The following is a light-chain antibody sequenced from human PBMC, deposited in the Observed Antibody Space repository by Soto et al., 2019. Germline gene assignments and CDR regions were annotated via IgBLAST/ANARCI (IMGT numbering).Light chain of an antibody. Sequence: EIVLTQSPGTLSLSPGERANLSCRASQSVSASYLAWYQQKPGQSPRLVIYEASSRATGIPDRFSGSGSGTDFTLTINRLEPEVFAVYFCQQYGGSPPGYIFGQGTKLEIK. CDR3: QQYGGSPPGYI. V-gene: IGKV3-20*01. J-gene: IGKJ2*01. CDR2: EAS. CDR1: QSVSASY.